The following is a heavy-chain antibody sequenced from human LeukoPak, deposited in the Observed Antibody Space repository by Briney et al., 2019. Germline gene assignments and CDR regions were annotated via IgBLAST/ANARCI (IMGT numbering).Heavy chain of an antibody. V-gene: IGHV3-30-3*01. CDR3: ARGLGHWFDP. D-gene: IGHD3-16*01. J-gene: IGHJ5*02. CDR2: ISYDGSNK. CDR1: GFTFGSYA. Sequence: GGSLRLSCAASGFTFGSYAMHWVRQAPGKGLEWVAVISYDGSNKYYADSVKGRFTISRDNSKNTLYLQMNSLRAEDTAVYYCARGLGHWFDPWGQGTLVTVSS.